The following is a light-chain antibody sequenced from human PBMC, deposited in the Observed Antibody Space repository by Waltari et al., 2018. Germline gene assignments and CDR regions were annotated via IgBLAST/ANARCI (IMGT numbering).Light chain of an antibody. Sequence: QSILTQPPSESAPPGQPVTISCSGHHSHLGKNPAFWLQQVPGTAPKVLTCKDERRPSGAPDRFSASKSGTSASLAISGLRSDDEADYYWAAWDDTVKSVLFGGGTKLTVL. CDR2: KDE. J-gene: IGLJ2*01. CDR1: HSHLGKNP. CDR3: AAWDDTVKSVL. V-gene: IGLV1-47*01.